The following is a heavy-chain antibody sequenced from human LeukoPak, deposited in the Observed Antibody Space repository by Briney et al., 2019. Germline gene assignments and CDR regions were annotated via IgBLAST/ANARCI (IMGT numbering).Heavy chain of an antibody. D-gene: IGHD4-4*01. V-gene: IGHV3-30-3*01. CDR1: GFTFSSYA. Sequence: GGSLRLSCAASGFTFSSYAMHWVRQAPGKGLEWVAVISYDGSNKYYADSVKGRFTISRDNSKNTLYLQMNSLRAEDTAVYYCARRLQSLDYWGQGTLVTVSS. J-gene: IGHJ4*02. CDR2: ISYDGSNK. CDR3: ARRLQSLDY.